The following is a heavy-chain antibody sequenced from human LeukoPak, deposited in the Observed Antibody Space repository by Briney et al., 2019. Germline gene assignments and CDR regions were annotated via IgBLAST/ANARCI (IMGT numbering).Heavy chain of an antibody. CDR3: ANSGGSPDY. Sequence: GGSLRLSCAVSGFTFDDYAMHWVRQVPGKGLEWVSGINWNSDSIGYADSVKGRFTISRDNAKNSLYLQMNSLRAEDTAVYYCANSGGSPDYWGQGTLVTVSS. V-gene: IGHV3-9*01. D-gene: IGHD3-16*01. CDR1: GFTFDDYA. J-gene: IGHJ4*02. CDR2: INWNSDSI.